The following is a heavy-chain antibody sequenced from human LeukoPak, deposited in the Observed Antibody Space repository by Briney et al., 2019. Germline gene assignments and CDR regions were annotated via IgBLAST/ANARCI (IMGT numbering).Heavy chain of an antibody. D-gene: IGHD1-26*01. V-gene: IGHV4-34*01. CDR2: INHSGST. CDR1: GGSFSGYY. CDR3: ARGVVGATTGIDY. Sequence: SETLPLTCAVYGGSFSGYYWSWIRQPPGKGLEWIGEINHSGSTNYNPSLKSRVTISVDTSKNQFSLRLSSVTAADTAVYYCARGVVGATTGIDYWGQGTLVTVSS. J-gene: IGHJ4*02.